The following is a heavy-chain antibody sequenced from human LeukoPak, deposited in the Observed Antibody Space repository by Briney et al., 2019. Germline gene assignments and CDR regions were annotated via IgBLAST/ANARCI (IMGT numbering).Heavy chain of an antibody. CDR2: MFTSANTRT. Sequence: SETLSLTCTVSGGSVSSGSYYWSWIRQPAGKGLEWIGRMFTSANTRTDYNPSLKSRLTMSLETSRNQFSLKLTSVTAADTAIYYCARGLRWADGYDWGLEHWGQGALVTVSS. V-gene: IGHV4-61*02. CDR1: GGSVSSGSYY. CDR3: ARGLRWADGYDWGLEH. D-gene: IGHD5-12*01. J-gene: IGHJ4*02.